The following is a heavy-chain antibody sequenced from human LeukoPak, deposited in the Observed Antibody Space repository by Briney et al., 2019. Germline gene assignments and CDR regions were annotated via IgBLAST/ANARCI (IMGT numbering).Heavy chain of an antibody. J-gene: IGHJ6*03. Sequence: SETLSLTCTVSGGSISTYYWSWIRQPAGKGLEWIGRIYTSGSTNYNPSLKSRVTMSVDTSKNQFSLKLSSVTAADTAVYYCASRLYYYYYMDVWGKGTTVTVSS. CDR2: IYTSGST. CDR3: ASRLYYYYYMDV. CDR1: GGSISTYY. V-gene: IGHV4-4*07.